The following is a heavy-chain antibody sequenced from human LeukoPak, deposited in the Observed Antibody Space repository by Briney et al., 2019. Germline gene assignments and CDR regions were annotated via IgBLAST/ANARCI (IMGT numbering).Heavy chain of an antibody. J-gene: IGHJ4*02. D-gene: IGHD3-22*01. Sequence: SETLSLTCTVSGDSIRSTSYYWGWIRQPPGKGLGWIGSIYYSGNTYYNPSLKSRVTIAVDTSKNQFSLTLNSVTAADTAVYYCARRKSFYDSSGYFDHWGLGTLVTVS. CDR1: GDSIRSTSYY. CDR3: ARRKSFYDSSGYFDH. CDR2: IYYSGNT. V-gene: IGHV4-39*01.